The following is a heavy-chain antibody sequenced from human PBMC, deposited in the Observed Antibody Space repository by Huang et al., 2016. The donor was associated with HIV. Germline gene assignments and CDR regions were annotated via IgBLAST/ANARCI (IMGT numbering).Heavy chain of an antibody. CDR3: ARDNRVVSPLDY. CDR2: INPKSGGT. D-gene: IGHD2-15*01. Sequence: QVQLVQSGAEVKKPGASVKVSCKASGYIFTDYYIHCMRQAPGQGLEWLGWINPKSGGTNYAQKFQGRGTMTRDTSISTVYMEVSGLTSDDTAIYYCARDNRVVSPLDYWGQGTLVIVSS. CDR1: GYIFTDYY. J-gene: IGHJ4*02. V-gene: IGHV1-2*02.